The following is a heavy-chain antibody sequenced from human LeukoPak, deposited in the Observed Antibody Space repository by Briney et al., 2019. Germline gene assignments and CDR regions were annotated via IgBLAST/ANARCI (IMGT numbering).Heavy chain of an antibody. J-gene: IGHJ4*02. CDR2: INPNTGGT. V-gene: IGHV1-2*02. D-gene: IGHD5-18*01. CDR3: ARGSVKDTAMVKEFDY. CDR1: GYTFTDYY. Sequence: ASVKVSCKASGYTFTDYYIHWVRQAPGQGFEWMGWINPNTGGTNFAQKFQGRVTLIRDTSIKTAYMDLTKLRPDDTALYYCARGSVKDTAMVKEFDYWGQGTLVTVSS.